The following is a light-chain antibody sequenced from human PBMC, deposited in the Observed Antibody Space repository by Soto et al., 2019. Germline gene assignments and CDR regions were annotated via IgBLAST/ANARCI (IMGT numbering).Light chain of an antibody. CDR3: CAHVGSSTYV. CDR1: SSDIGDYNY. V-gene: IGLV2-14*03. J-gene: IGLJ1*01. CDR2: DVT. Sequence: QSVLTQPASVSGSHGQSITISCVGTSSDIGDYNYVSWYQQHPGKVPKVIIYDVTKRPSGVPDRFSGSKSGNAASLTVSGLQAEDEADYYCCAHVGSSTYVFGSGTKVTVL.